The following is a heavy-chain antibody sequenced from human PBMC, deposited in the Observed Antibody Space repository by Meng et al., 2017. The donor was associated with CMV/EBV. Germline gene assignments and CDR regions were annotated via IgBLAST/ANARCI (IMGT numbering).Heavy chain of an antibody. CDR2: IRGNGASA. V-gene: IGHV3-23*01. CDR3: AKESLRFLERVNWFDS. CDR1: GFPFSSYA. D-gene: IGHD3-3*01. J-gene: IGHJ5*01. Sequence: GESLKISCAASGFPFSSYAMSWVRQAPGKGLEWVPGIRGNGASADYADSVKGRFTISRDNSKNTLYLQMNSLRAEDTAVYYCAKESLRFLERVNWFDSWGQGTLVTVSS.